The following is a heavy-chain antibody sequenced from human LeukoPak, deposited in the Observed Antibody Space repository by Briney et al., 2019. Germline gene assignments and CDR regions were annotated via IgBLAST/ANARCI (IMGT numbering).Heavy chain of an antibody. CDR1: GGTFSSYA. CDR3: ARDDKGYCSGGSCYCAFWCMDV. D-gene: IGHD2-15*01. V-gene: IGHV1-69*04. CDR2: IIPILGIA. J-gene: IGHJ6*02. Sequence: ASVKVSCKASGGTFSSYAISWVRQAPGQGLEWMGRIIPILGIANYAQKFQGRVTITADKSTSTAYMELSSLRSEDTAVYYCARDDKGYCSGGSCYCAFWCMDVWGQGTTVTVSS.